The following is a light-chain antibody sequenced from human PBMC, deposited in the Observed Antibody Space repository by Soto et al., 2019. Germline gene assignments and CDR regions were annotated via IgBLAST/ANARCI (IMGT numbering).Light chain of an antibody. Sequence: EIVMTQSPATLSVSPGERATLSCRASQSVSSNLAWYQQKPGQAPRLLIYGASTRATGIPARFSGSGSGTEFTLTIRSLQSEDFAVYYCQQYNNWPRRTFGQGTKGDIK. CDR1: QSVSSN. CDR2: GAS. J-gene: IGKJ1*01. CDR3: QQYNNWPRRT. V-gene: IGKV3-15*01.